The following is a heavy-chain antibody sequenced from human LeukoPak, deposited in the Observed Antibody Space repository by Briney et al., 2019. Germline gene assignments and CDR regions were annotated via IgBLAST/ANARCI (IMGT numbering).Heavy chain of an antibody. Sequence: GGSLRLSCAASGFTFSSYAMTWVRQAPGKGLEWVSIISGSGGVTYYADSVKGRFTISRDNSKNTLYLQMNSLRAEDTAVYYCAKTRGGTMIVVVITYLFDYWGQGTLVTVSS. CDR2: ISGSGGVT. D-gene: IGHD3-22*01. CDR1: GFTFSSYA. J-gene: IGHJ4*02. CDR3: AKTRGGTMIVVVITYLFDY. V-gene: IGHV3-23*01.